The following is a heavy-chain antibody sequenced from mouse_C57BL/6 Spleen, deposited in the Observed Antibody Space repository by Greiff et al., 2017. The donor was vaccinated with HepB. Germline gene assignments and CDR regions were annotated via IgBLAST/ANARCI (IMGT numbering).Heavy chain of an antibody. CDR3: ARSGTGTFFAWFAD. CDR1: GYTFTSYW. V-gene: IGHV1-53*01. D-gene: IGHD4-1*01. CDR2: INPSNGGT. Sequence: QVQLQQPGTELVKPGASVKLSCKASGYTFTSYWMHWVKQRPGQGLEWIGNINPSNGGTNYNEKFKSKATLTVDKSSSTANMQLSSLTSEDSAVYYCARSGTGTFFAWFADWGQGTLVTVSA. J-gene: IGHJ3*01.